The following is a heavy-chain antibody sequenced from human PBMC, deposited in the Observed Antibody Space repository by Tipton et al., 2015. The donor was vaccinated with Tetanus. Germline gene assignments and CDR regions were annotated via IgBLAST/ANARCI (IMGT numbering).Heavy chain of an antibody. CDR2: INHSGST. J-gene: IGHJ5*02. CDR1: GGSFSGYY. CDR3: ARGRIAVAGKRFDP. D-gene: IGHD6-19*01. V-gene: IGHV4-34*01. Sequence: LSLTCAVYGGSFSGYYWSWIRQPPGKGLEWIGEINHSGSTNYNPSLKSRVTISVDTSKNQFSLKLSSVTAADTAVYYCARGRIAVAGKRFDPWGQGTLVTVSS.